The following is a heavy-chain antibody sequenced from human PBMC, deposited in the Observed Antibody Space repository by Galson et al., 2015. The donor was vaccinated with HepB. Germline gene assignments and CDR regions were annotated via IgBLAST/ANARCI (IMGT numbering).Heavy chain of an antibody. CDR1: GYTFVDYY. CDR2: VSPYSGDT. CDR3: ARDVMVRGVVHYFDY. J-gene: IGHJ4*02. Sequence: SVKVSCKASGYTFVDYYIHWVRQAPGHGLEWMGRVSPYSGDTSYAQKFQGRVTMTRDTSITTVYMALSNLRPDDTAMYYCARDVMVRGVVHYFDYWGQGTLVTVSS. V-gene: IGHV1-2*06. D-gene: IGHD3-10*01.